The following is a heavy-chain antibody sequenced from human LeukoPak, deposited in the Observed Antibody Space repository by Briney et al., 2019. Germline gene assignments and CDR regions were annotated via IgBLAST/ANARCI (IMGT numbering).Heavy chain of an antibody. CDR3: AKDLVGATTGYFDY. Sequence: GGSLRLSCAASGFIFSNYSMNWVRQAPGKGLEWVSWISSTSNTIYYADSVKGRFTISRDNSKNTLYLQMNSLRAEDTAVYYCAKDLVGATTGYFDYWGQGTLVTVSS. J-gene: IGHJ4*02. V-gene: IGHV3-48*01. D-gene: IGHD1-26*01. CDR1: GFIFSNYS. CDR2: ISSTSNTI.